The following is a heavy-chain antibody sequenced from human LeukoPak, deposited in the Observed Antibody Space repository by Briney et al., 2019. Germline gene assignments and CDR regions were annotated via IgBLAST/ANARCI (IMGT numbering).Heavy chain of an antibody. Sequence: GGSLRLPCAASGFSFSGYAMTWVRQAPGKGLEWVSAISGGADYTYYTDSVEGRFTISRDNSRNTLYLQMNSLRVDDTAVYYCAKNAGTGRAYYDSWGQGTPVTVSS. CDR2: ISGGADYT. D-gene: IGHD6-13*01. J-gene: IGHJ4*02. CDR1: GFSFSGYA. V-gene: IGHV3-23*01. CDR3: AKNAGTGRAYYDS.